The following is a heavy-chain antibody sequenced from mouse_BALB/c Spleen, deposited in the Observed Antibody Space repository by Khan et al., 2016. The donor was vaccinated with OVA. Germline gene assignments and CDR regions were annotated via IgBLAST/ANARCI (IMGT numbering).Heavy chain of an antibody. CDR1: GFSLSRYN. CDR3: ARAYYRYDGYYAMDY. Sequence: VELVESGPGLVAPSQSLSITCTVSGFSLSRYNIHWVRQPPGKGLEWLGMIWGGGGTDYNSTLKIRLSISKDNSKSQVFLKMNSLQTDDTAMYFCARAYYRYDGYYAMDYWGQGTSVIVSS. CDR2: IWGGGGT. J-gene: IGHJ4*01. V-gene: IGHV2-6-4*01. D-gene: IGHD2-14*01.